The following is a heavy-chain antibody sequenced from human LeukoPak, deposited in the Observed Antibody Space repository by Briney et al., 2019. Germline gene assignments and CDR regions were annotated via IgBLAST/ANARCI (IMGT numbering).Heavy chain of an antibody. CDR3: ARPGYRSRYFDY. D-gene: IGHD6-19*01. CDR1: GYSFTSYW. V-gene: IGHV5-51*01. CDR2: INPGDSET. Sequence: GESLKSSCKGSGYSFTSYWIGWVRQMPGRGLEWMGIINPGDSETKYSPPFQGQVTISADKSISTAYLQWSSLKASDTAMYYCARPGYRSRYFDYWGQGTLVTVSS. J-gene: IGHJ4*02.